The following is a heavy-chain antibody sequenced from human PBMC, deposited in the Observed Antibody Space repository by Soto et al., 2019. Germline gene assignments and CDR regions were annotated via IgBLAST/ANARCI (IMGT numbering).Heavy chain of an antibody. CDR3: TTDPYFTL. Sequence: EGQLVESGGDLVKPGGSLRVTCEASGFTFSNAWMGWVRQAPGKGPEWVARIKSISDGGTTDYGVPVKDRFTISRDDSKNTLYLQMNSLKTEDTAVYYCTTDPYFTLWGQGTLVTVSS. V-gene: IGHV3-15*01. CDR1: GFTFSNAW. J-gene: IGHJ4*02. CDR2: IKSISDGGTT. D-gene: IGHD1-26*01.